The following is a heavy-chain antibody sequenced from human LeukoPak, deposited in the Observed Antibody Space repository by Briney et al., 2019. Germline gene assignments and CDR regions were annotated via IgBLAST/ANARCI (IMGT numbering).Heavy chain of an antibody. V-gene: IGHV3-23*01. CDR2: ISGSGATT. CDR3: AKKWSLDY. D-gene: IGHD2-15*01. Sequence: GGSLRLSCAASGFTFSNHDMNWVRQAPGKGLEWVSIISGSGATTFYTDSVKGRFTISRDNSKNTLYLQMNSLRAEDTAVYYCAKKWSLDYWGQGTLVTVSS. CDR1: GFTFSNHD. J-gene: IGHJ4*02.